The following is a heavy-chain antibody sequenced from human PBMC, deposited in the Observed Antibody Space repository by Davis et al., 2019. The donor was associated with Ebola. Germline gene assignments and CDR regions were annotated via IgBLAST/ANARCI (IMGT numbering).Heavy chain of an antibody. CDR2: ISSNSNYI. D-gene: IGHD4-11*01. CDR1: GFTFGSYT. J-gene: IGHJ3*02. Sequence: GESLKISCVASGFTFGSYTMNWVRQAPGKGLEWVSSISSNSNYIYYADSVKGRFTISRDNAKSSLYLQMNSLRAEDTAIYYCAKDRRTTHAFDIWGQGTMVTVSS. V-gene: IGHV3-21*01. CDR3: AKDRRTTHAFDI.